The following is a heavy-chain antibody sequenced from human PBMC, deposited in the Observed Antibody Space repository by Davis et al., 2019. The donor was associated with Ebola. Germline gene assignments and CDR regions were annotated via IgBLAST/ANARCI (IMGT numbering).Heavy chain of an antibody. J-gene: IGHJ3*02. CDR2: INPNDGRT. CDR3: TTPGGQDSGYDVFDI. D-gene: IGHD5-12*01. Sequence: ASVKVSCKASGYTFTNYYMHWVRQAPGQGLEWMGMINPNDGRTIYAQKFQGRVTVTRDTSTTAVYMDLSSLGSEDTALYYCTTPGGQDSGYDVFDIWGQGTMVTVSS. V-gene: IGHV1-46*03. CDR1: GYTFTNYY.